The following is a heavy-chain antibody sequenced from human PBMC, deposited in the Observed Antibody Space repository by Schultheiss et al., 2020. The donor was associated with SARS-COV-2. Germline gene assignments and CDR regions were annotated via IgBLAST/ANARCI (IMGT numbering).Heavy chain of an antibody. CDR2: IYPGDSNT. V-gene: IGHV5-51*01. CDR3: ARGVGCSSTSCYVSGWFDP. CDR1: GYSFTSYW. J-gene: IGHJ5*02. D-gene: IGHD2-2*01. Sequence: GESLKISCKGSGYSFTSYWIGWVRQMPGKGLEWMGIIYPGDSNTRYSPSFQGQVTISADKSISTAYLQWSSLKASDTAMYYCARGVGCSSTSCYVSGWFDPWGQGTLVTVSS.